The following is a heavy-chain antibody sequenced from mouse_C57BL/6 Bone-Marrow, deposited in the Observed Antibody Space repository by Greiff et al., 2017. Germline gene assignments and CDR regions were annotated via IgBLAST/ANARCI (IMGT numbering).Heavy chain of an antibody. J-gene: IGHJ4*01. CDR2: INPSSGYT. CDR1: GYTFTSYT. CDR3: ARGYAMDY. Sequence: QVQLQQSGAELARPGASVKMSCKASGYTFTSYTMHWVKQRPGQGLEWIGYINPSSGYTKYNQTFKDKATLTADKSSSTAYMQQSSLTSEDTAVYYRARGYAMDYWGQGTTVTVSS. V-gene: IGHV1-4*01.